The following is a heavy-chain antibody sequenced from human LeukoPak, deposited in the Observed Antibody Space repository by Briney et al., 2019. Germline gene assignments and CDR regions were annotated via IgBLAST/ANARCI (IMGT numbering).Heavy chain of an antibody. V-gene: IGHV3-11*01. J-gene: IGHJ4*02. CDR2: ISSSGSTI. CDR3: AAEVSPKVFDY. CDR1: GFTFSDYY. Sequence: GGSLRLSCAASGFTFSDYYMSWIRQAPGKGLEWVSYISSSGSTIYYADSVKGRFTISRDNAMNSLYLQMNSLRAEDTAVYFCAAEVSPKVFDYRGQGTLVTVSS.